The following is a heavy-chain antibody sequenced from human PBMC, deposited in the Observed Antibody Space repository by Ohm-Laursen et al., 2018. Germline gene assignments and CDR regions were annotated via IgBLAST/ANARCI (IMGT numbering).Heavy chain of an antibody. CDR3: AKDLARTDFYYAMDV. CDR2: IWYDGSNK. Sequence: RSLRLSCAASGFTFSSYGIHWVRQAPGKGLEWVAIIWYDGSNKYYADSVKGRFTISRDNSRKTLYLQMNSLRVEDTAVYYCAKDLARTDFYYAMDVWGQGTTVTVSS. D-gene: IGHD2-8*02. V-gene: IGHV3-33*06. J-gene: IGHJ6*02. CDR1: GFTFSSYG.